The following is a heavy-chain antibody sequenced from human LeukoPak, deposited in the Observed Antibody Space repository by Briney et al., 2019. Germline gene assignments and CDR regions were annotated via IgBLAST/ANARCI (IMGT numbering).Heavy chain of an antibody. V-gene: IGHV3-23*01. CDR1: GFTFSSYA. J-gene: IGHJ6*02. Sequence: PGGSLRLSCAASGFTFSSYAMSWVRQAPGKGLEWVSAISGSGGSTYYADSVKGQFTISRDNSKNTLYLQMNSLRAEDTAVYYCARDVGYSSGWYYYGMDVWGQGTTVTVSS. CDR2: ISGSGGST. D-gene: IGHD6-19*01. CDR3: ARDVGYSSGWYYYGMDV.